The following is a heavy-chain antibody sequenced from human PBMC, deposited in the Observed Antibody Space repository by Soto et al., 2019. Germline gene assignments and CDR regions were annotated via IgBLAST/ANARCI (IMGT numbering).Heavy chain of an antibody. CDR2: ISGSGGST. Sequence: GGSLRLSCAASGFTFSSYAMSWVRQAPGKGPEWVSAISGSGGSTYYADSVKGRFTISRDNSKNTLYLQMNSLRAEDTAVYYCAKRPLPSSSSDYWGQGTLVTVSS. V-gene: IGHV3-23*01. CDR3: AKRPLPSSSSDY. D-gene: IGHD6-6*01. J-gene: IGHJ4*02. CDR1: GFTFSSYA.